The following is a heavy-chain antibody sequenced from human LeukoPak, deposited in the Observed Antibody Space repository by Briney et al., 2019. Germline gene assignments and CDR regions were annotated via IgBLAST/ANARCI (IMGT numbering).Heavy chain of an antibody. CDR3: ARGKYHLPGD. V-gene: IGHV4-59*01. D-gene: IGHD2-2*01. J-gene: IGHJ4*02. Sequence: SETLSLTCPVSGGSISNYYWSWIRQPPGKGLEWIGYIYYSGSTNYNPSLKSRVIISVDTSKNQFSLKLNSVTAADTAVYYCARGKYHLPGDWGQGTLVTVSS. CDR2: IYYSGST. CDR1: GGSISNYY.